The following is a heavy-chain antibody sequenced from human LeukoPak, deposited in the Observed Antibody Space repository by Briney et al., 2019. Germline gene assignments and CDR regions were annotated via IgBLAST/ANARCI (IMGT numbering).Heavy chain of an antibody. V-gene: IGHV3-9*01. CDR2: INWKTGNG. CDR3: TRRAARWQFDL. Sequence: PGGSLRLSCAVSGFNFDDYAMHWVRQAPGRGLEWVSGINWKTGNGIYADSVKGRFTISRDNAKNSLYLQMSSLRADDTALYYCTRRAARWQFDLWGRGTLLTVSS. CDR1: GFNFDDYA. J-gene: IGHJ2*01. D-gene: IGHD5-24*01.